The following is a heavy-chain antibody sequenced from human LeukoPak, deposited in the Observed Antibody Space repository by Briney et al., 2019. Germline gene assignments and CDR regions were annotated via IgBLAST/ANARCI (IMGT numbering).Heavy chain of an antibody. V-gene: IGHV3-23*01. CDR2: IGGSGGST. J-gene: IGHJ4*02. D-gene: IGHD5-18*01. Sequence: PGGSLRLSCAASGFTFSSYAMSWVRQAPGKGLEWVSAIGGSGGSTYYADSVKGRSTISRDNSKNTLYLQMNSLRAEDTAVYYCAKVVTYSYGPTNYWGQGTLVTVSS. CDR3: AKVVTYSYGPTNY. CDR1: GFTFSSYA.